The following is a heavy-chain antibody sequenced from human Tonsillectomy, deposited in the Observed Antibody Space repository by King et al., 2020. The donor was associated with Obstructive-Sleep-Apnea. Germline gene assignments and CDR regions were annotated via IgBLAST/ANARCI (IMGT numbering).Heavy chain of an antibody. CDR3: ARNVFRGYYYVDY. CDR1: GFTFSDYY. Sequence: QLVQSGGGLVKPGGSLRLSCAASGFTFSDYYMSWIRQAPGKGLEWVSYISSSSSYTNYADSVKGRFTISRDNAKNSLYLQMNSLRAEGTAVYYCARNVFRGYYYVDYWGQGTLVTVSS. D-gene: IGHD3-22*01. CDR2: ISSSSSYT. V-gene: IGHV3-11*06. J-gene: IGHJ4*02.